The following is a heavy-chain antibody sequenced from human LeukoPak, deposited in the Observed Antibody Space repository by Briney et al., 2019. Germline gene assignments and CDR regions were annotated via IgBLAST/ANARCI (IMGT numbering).Heavy chain of an antibody. V-gene: IGHV1-18*01. CDR2: ISAYNGNT. J-gene: IGHJ4*02. D-gene: IGHD3-22*01. Sequence: ASVKVSCKASGYTLTSYGISLVRQAPGQGLEWMGWISAYNGNTNYAQKLQGRVTMTTDTSTSTAYMELRSLRSDDTAVYYCARDQGDSSGYYEVDYWGQGTLVTVSS. CDR3: ARDQGDSSGYYEVDY. CDR1: GYTLTSYG.